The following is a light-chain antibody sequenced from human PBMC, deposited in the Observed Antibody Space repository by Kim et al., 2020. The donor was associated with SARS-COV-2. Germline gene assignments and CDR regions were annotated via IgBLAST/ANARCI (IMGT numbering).Light chain of an antibody. V-gene: IGKV3-20*01. CDR2: GTS. Sequence: LSPGEKATLSCRASQTVSDTYLAWFQQKPGQPPRLLIYGTSTRATGIPDRFSGSGSGTDFTLTISRLEPEDFAVYYCQQFGRSPFTFGQGTKLEI. CDR1: QTVSDTY. CDR3: QQFGRSPFT. J-gene: IGKJ2*01.